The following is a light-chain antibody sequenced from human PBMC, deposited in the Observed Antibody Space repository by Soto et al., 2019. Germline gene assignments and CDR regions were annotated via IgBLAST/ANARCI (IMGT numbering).Light chain of an antibody. Sequence: QSVLTQPPSVSGAPGQRVTIFCTGSSSNIGAGYAVHWHQQLPGKAPKLLIYGNSNRPSGVPDRFSGSKSGTSASLAITGLQAEDEADYYCQSYDTSLSAYVFGTGTKVTVL. CDR3: QSYDTSLSAYV. V-gene: IGLV1-40*01. CDR2: GNS. J-gene: IGLJ1*01. CDR1: SSNIGAGYA.